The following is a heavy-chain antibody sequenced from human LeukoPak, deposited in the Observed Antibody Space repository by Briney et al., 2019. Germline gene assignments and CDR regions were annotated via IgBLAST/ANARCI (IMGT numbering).Heavy chain of an antibody. Sequence: GGSLRLSCAASGFTFSSYSMNWVRQAPGKGLEWVSSISSSSSYIYYADSVKGRFTISRDNAKNSLYLQMNSLRAEDTAVYYCARDMRSSSSSDYWGQGTTVTVSS. J-gene: IGHJ4*03. V-gene: IGHV3-21*01. CDR1: GFTFSSYS. D-gene: IGHD6-6*01. CDR2: ISSSSSYI. CDR3: ARDMRSSSSSDY.